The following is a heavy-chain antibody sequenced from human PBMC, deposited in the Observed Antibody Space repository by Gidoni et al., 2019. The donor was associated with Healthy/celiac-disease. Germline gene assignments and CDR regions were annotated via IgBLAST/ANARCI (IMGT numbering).Heavy chain of an antibody. Sequence: QVQLVESGGGVVQPGRSLRLSGAGSGFNFSSYGMHWVRQAPGKGLELVSVISYDGSNKYYADSVKGRFTISRDNSKNTLYLQMNSLRAEDTAVYYCAKDIYGDYGEYYYYGMDVWGQGTTDRLL. D-gene: IGHD4-17*01. V-gene: IGHV3-30*18. CDR3: AKDIYGDYGEYYYYGMDV. CDR2: ISYDGSNK. J-gene: IGHJ6*02. CDR1: GFNFSSYG.